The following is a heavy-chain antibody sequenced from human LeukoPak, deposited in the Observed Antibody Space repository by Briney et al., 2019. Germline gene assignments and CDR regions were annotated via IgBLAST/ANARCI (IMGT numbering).Heavy chain of an antibody. D-gene: IGHD2-2*02. CDR2: ISGSGGST. Sequence: PGGSLRLSCAASGFTFSNYAMSWVRQVPGKGLEWVSAISGSGGSTYYADSVKGRFTISRDNSKNTLFLQMNSLRAEDTAVYYCARGHLCTTASRYTSGHLDPWGQATLVTVSS. CDR1: GFTFSNYA. J-gene: IGHJ5*02. CDR3: ARGHLCTTASRYTSGHLDP. V-gene: IGHV3-23*01.